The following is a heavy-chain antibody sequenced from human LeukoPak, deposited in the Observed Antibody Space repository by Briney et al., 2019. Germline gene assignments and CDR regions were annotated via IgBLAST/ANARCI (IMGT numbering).Heavy chain of an antibody. J-gene: IGHJ4*02. CDR1: GGSISSYY. Sequence: SETLSLTCTVSGGSISSYYWSWIRQPPGKGLEWIGYIYYSGSTNYNPSLKSRVTISVDTSKNQFSLKLSSVTATDTAVYYCARDRDLWFGELFHWGQGTLVTVSS. V-gene: IGHV4-59*01. D-gene: IGHD3-10*01. CDR3: ARDRDLWFGELFH. CDR2: IYYSGST.